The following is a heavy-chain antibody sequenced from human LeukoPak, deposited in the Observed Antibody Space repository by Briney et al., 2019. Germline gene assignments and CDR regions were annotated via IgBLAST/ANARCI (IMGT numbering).Heavy chain of an antibody. Sequence: GGSLRLSCATSGFTFSSYEMNWVRQAPGKGLEWVSFISSSGSVICYADSVKGRFTISRDNAKNSLSLQMNSLRAEDTALYYCARAEDRIFTNWGQGTLVTVSS. CDR2: ISSSGSVI. V-gene: IGHV3-48*03. CDR3: ARAEDRIFTN. CDR1: GFTFSSYE. J-gene: IGHJ4*02. D-gene: IGHD2-15*01.